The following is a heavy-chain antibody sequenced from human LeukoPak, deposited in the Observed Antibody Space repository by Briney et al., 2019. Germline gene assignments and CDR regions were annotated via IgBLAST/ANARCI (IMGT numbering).Heavy chain of an antibody. J-gene: IGHJ4*02. CDR2: ISHSAFT. CDR1: DGSLSGYY. Sequence: SETLSLTCAVYDGSLSGYYWSWIRQPPGKGLEWIGDISHSAFTNYNPSLKSRVTISVDRSKNQFSLKLSSVTAADTAVYYCARAGSLYGFHFDYWGQGTLVTVSS. CDR3: ARAGSLYGFHFDY. V-gene: IGHV4-34*01. D-gene: IGHD3-10*01.